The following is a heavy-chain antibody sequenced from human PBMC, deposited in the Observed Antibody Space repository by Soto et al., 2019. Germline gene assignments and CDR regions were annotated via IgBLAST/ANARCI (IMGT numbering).Heavy chain of an antibody. CDR3: ARLGVGQLYDD. CDR1: GFTFSSYD. V-gene: IGHV3-13*04. Sequence: EVQLVESGGGLVQPGGSLRLSCAASGFTFSSYDMHWVRQATGKGLEWVSAIGTAGDTYYPGSVKGRFTISRENAKNSLYLQMNGLRAGDTAVYYCARLGVGQLYDDWGQGTLVTVSS. CDR2: IGTAGDT. D-gene: IGHD6-13*01. J-gene: IGHJ4*02.